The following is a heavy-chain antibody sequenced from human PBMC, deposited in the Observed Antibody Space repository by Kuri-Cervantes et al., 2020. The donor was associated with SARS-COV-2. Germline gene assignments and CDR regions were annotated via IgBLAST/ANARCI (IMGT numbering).Heavy chain of an antibody. V-gene: IGHV2-26*01. J-gene: IGHJ4*02. Sequence: SGPTLVKPTETLTLTCTVSGFSLSNARMGVSWIRQPPGKALEWLAHIFSNDEKSYSTSLKSRLTISKDTSKSQVVLTMTNMDPVDTATYYCAHSRGPYYDSSGYGSWGQGTLVTVSS. CDR2: IFSNDEK. D-gene: IGHD3-22*01. CDR1: GFSLSNARMG. CDR3: AHSRGPYYDSSGYGS.